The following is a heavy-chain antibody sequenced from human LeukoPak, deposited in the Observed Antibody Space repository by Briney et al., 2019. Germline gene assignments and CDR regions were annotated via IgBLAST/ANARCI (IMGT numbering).Heavy chain of an antibody. J-gene: IGHJ4*02. CDR3: ARVRVVVVVAVHVSEYYFDY. D-gene: IGHD2-15*01. Sequence: ASVNVSCKASGYTFTGYYMHWVRQAPGQGLEWMGWINPNSGGTNYAQKFQGRVTMTRDTSISTAYMELSRLRSDDTAVYYCARVRVVVVVAVHVSEYYFDYWGQGTLVTVSS. V-gene: IGHV1-2*02. CDR2: INPNSGGT. CDR1: GYTFTGYY.